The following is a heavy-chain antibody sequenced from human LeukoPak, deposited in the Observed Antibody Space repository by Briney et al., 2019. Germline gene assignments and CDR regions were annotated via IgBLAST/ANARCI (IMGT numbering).Heavy chain of an antibody. D-gene: IGHD2-2*02. CDR2: INPSGGDT. V-gene: IGHV1-46*04. J-gene: IGHJ6*03. Sequence: GASVKVSCKASGYTLTSHYMHWVRQAPGQGLEWMGIINPSGGDTSYAQKLRGRVTMTRDMSTSTVYMELSSLRSEDTAVYYCARGPQVPAAIRAGFYYYYYMDVWGKGTTVTVSS. CDR3: ARGPQVPAAIRAGFYYYYYMDV. CDR1: GYTLTSHY.